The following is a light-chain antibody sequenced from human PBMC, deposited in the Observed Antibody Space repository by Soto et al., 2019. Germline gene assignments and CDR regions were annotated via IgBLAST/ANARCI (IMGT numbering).Light chain of an antibody. Sequence: NVLTQSPDTLSLSPGERATLSCRASQSVNNRLAWYQQKPGQAPRLLIYGASTRATGIPDRFSGSGSGTDFSLTISRLEPEDFAVYYCQQYGKSPQITFGQGTRLEI. J-gene: IGKJ5*01. CDR1: QSVNNR. V-gene: IGKV3-20*01. CDR3: QQYGKSPQIT. CDR2: GAS.